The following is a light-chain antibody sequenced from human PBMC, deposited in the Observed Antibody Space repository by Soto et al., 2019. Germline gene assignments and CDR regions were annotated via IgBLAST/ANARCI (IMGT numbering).Light chain of an antibody. Sequence: QSVLPQPPSVSGAPGQRVTISCTGSSSNIGAGYDVHWYQQLPGTAPKLLIYGNSNRPSGVPDRFSGSKSGTSASLAITGLQAEDEADYYCQSYDSSLSGYVVFGGGTNLTVL. V-gene: IGLV1-40*01. CDR2: GNS. J-gene: IGLJ2*01. CDR3: QSYDSSLSGYVV. CDR1: SSNIGAGYD.